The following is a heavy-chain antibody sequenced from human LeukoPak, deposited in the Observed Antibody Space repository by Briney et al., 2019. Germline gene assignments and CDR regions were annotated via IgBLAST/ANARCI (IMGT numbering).Heavy chain of an antibody. V-gene: IGHV3-66*02. J-gene: IGHJ4*02. CDR2: IYSGGST. CDR3: ARDPNYYDSSGD. CDR1: GFTVSSNY. Sequence: PGGSLRLSCAASGFTVSSNYMSWVRQAPGKGLEWVSVIYSGGSTYYADSVKGRFTISRDNSKNTLYLQMNSLRAEDTAVYYCARDPNYYDSSGDWGQGTLVNVSS. D-gene: IGHD3-22*01.